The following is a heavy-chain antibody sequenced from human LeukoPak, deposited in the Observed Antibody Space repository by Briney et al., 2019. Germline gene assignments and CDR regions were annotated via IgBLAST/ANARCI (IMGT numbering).Heavy chain of an antibody. CDR1: RYTFTSYA. CDR2: INTGKGNT. J-gene: IGHJ3*02. V-gene: IGHV1-3*04. CDR3: ARTQGVYYGGNSGAFDI. D-gene: IGHD4-23*01. Sequence: ASVKVSCKASRYTFTSYAMHWVRQAPGQRPEWMGWINTGKGNTKYSQKFQGRVTITRDPSASTAYMEVSSLRSEDTAVYHCARTQGVYYGGNSGAFDIWGQGTVVTVSS.